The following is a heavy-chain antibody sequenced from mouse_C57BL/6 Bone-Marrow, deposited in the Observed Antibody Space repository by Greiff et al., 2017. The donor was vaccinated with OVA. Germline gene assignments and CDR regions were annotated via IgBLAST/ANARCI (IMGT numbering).Heavy chain of an antibody. V-gene: IGHV5-9*01. CDR1: GFTFSSYT. J-gene: IGHJ3*01. CDR2: ISGGGGNT. Sequence: DVKLVESGGGLVKPGGSLKLSCAASGFTFSSYTMSWVRQTPEKRLEWVATISGGGGNTYYPESVKGRFTISRDNAKNTLYLQMSSLRSEDTALYYCATHVFAYWGQGTLVTVSA. CDR3: ATHVFAY.